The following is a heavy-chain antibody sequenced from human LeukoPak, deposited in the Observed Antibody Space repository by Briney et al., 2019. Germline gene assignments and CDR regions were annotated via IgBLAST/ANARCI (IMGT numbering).Heavy chain of an antibody. D-gene: IGHD6-6*01. Sequence: GGSLRLSCAASGFTFGGYALSWVRQAPGKGLEWVSTISGSGDSTYYADSVKGRFTISRDNSKNTLYLQMNSLRAEDTAVYYCAKANSSSSPHFDYWGQGTLVTVSS. V-gene: IGHV3-23*01. CDR1: GFTFGGYA. CDR3: AKANSSSSPHFDY. J-gene: IGHJ4*02. CDR2: ISGSGDST.